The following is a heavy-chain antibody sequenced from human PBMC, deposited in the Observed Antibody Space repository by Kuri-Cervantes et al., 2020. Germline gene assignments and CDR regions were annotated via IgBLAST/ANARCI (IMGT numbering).Heavy chain of an antibody. CDR2: IYHSGST. D-gene: IGHD3-10*01. J-gene: IGHJ6*02. CDR3: ASPQWFGDLIFHYGMDV. Sequence: ESLKISCTVSGYSISSGDYWGWIRQPPEKGLEGIGSIYHSGSTYYNPSLKSRVTISVDTSKNQLSFHLSSVNAADTAVYYCASPQWFGDLIFHYGMDVWGQGTMVTVSS. V-gene: IGHV4-38-2*02. CDR1: GYSISSGDY.